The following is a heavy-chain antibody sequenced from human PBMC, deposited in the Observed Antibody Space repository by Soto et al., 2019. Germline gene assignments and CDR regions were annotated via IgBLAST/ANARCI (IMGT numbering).Heavy chain of an antibody. J-gene: IGHJ6*03. D-gene: IGHD6-6*01. V-gene: IGHV1-69*02. CDR2: IIPILGIA. CDR1: GGTFSSYT. CDR3: AITTIAARSGYYYYYYMDV. Sequence: QVQLVQSGAEVKKPGSSVKVSCKASGGTFSSYTISWVRQAPGQGLEWMGRIIPILGIANYAQKFQGRVTITADKSTITAYMELSRLRSEDTAVYYCAITTIAARSGYYYYYYMDVWGKGTTVTVSS.